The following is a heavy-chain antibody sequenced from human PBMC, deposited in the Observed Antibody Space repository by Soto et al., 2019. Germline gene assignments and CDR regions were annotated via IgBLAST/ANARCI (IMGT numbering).Heavy chain of an antibody. J-gene: IGHJ4*02. CDR3: AGETNPVLGGGEDDY. V-gene: IGHV3-21*01. D-gene: IGHD3-16*01. CDR1: GFNFSNYG. Sequence: GGSLRLSCTASGFNFSNYGMNWVRQAPGKGLEWVSSISSSSSYISYADSLKGRFTISRDNAENSVYLQMNSLRADDTAVYYCAGETNPVLGGGEDDYWGQGTLVTVSS. CDR2: ISSSSSYI.